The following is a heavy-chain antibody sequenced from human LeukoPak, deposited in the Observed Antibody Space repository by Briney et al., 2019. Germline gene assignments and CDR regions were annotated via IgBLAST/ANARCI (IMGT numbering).Heavy chain of an antibody. D-gene: IGHD3-3*01. J-gene: IGHJ3*02. CDR1: GGSISSSSYY. CDR3: ARVPNDFWSGPTHAFDI. CDR2: IYYSGST. Sequence: SETLSLTCTVSGGSISSSSYYWGWIRQPPGKGLEWIGSIYYSGSTYYNPSLKSRVTISVDTSKNQFSLKLSSVTAADTAVYYCARVPNDFWSGPTHAFDIWGQGTMVTVSS. V-gene: IGHV4-39*07.